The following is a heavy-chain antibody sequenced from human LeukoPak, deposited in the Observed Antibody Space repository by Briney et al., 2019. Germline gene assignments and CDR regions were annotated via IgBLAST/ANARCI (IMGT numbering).Heavy chain of an antibody. CDR1: GGSISSYY. Sequence: PSETLSLTCTVSGGSISSYYWSWIRQPAGKGLEWIGRISTGGSTNYNPSLKSRVTRSVDTSKNQFSLKLSSVTAADTAVYYCARGSYYGSGRPFDYWGQGTLVTVSS. CDR2: ISTGGST. D-gene: IGHD3-10*01. CDR3: ARGSYYGSGRPFDY. V-gene: IGHV4-4*07. J-gene: IGHJ4*02.